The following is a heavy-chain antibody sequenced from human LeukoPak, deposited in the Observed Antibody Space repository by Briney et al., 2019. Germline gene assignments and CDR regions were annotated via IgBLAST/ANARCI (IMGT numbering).Heavy chain of an antibody. Sequence: ASVKVSCKASGYTFTSYDINWVRQATGQGLEWMGWMNPNSGNTGYAQKFQGRVTMTRNTSISTAYMELSSLRSEDTAVYYCARGNRVHNSSSWYGSNWFDPWGQGTLVTVSS. J-gene: IGHJ5*02. D-gene: IGHD6-13*01. CDR1: GYTFTSYD. CDR2: MNPNSGNT. CDR3: ARGNRVHNSSSWYGSNWFDP. V-gene: IGHV1-8*01.